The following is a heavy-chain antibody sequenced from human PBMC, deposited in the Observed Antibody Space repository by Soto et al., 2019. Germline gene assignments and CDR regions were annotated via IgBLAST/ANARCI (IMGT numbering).Heavy chain of an antibody. CDR2: ISGSGGST. CDR3: AYSGTPLDY. V-gene: IGHV3-23*01. Sequence: EVQLLESGGGLVQPGGSLRLSCAASGFTFSSYAMSWVRQAPGKGLEWVSAISGSGGSTYYADSVKGRFTISRDNFKDRLSLQMNSLRAEDTAVYYCAYSGTPLDYGGQGTLVTVSS. D-gene: IGHD6-13*01. J-gene: IGHJ4*02. CDR1: GFTFSSYA.